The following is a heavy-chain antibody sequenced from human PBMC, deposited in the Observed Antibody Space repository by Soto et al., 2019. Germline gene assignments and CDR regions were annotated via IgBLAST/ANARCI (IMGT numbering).Heavy chain of an antibody. V-gene: IGHV1-8*01. CDR1: GYTFTSYD. CDR3: AGEGRYCSSTSCYRWPWFDP. D-gene: IGHD2-2*01. CDR2: MNPNSGNT. Sequence: QVQLVQSGAEVKKPGASVKVSCKASGYTFTSYDINWVRQATGQGLEWMGWMNPNSGNTGYAQKFQGRVTMTRNTSISTAYMELSSLRSEDTAVYYCAGEGRYCSSTSCYRWPWFDPWGQGTLVTVSS. J-gene: IGHJ5*02.